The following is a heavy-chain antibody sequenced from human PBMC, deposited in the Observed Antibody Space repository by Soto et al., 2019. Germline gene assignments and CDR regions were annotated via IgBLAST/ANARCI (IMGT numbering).Heavy chain of an antibody. V-gene: IGHV4-59*08. CDR1: GGSISNYY. Sequence: QVQFQESGPGLVKPSETLSLTCTVSGGSISNYYCSWFRQPPGKGLEWIGYIKYNGDSAYNFSLQSGVXXSMDTSKTQFSLMLESVTATATAVYYCARHGFGSLHGLVDVWGQGTTVMVSS. J-gene: IGHJ6*02. CDR2: IKYNGDS. D-gene: IGHD3-10*01. CDR3: ARHGFGSLHGLVDV.